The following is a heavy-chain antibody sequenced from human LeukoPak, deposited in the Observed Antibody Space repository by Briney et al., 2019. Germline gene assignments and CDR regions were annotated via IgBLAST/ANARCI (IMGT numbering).Heavy chain of an antibody. V-gene: IGHV1-69*04. Sequence: SVKVSCKASGGTFSSYAISWVRQAPGQGLEWMGRIIPILGIANYAQKFQGRVTITADKSTSTAYMELSSLRSEDTAVYYCARHGRDSSGYERWDFDLWGRGTLVTVSS. J-gene: IGHJ2*01. CDR3: ARHGRDSSGYERWDFDL. CDR2: IIPILGIA. D-gene: IGHD3-22*01. CDR1: GGTFSSYA.